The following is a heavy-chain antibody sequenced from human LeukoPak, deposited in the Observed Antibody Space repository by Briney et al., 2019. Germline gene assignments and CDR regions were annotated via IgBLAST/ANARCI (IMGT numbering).Heavy chain of an antibody. V-gene: IGHV4-61*02. D-gene: IGHD1-26*01. CDR1: GGPISSGSYF. CDR3: ARDMSEVGIPDV. CDR2: MYSSGST. J-gene: IGHJ6*04. Sequence: SQTLSLTCTVCGGPISSGSYFWSWIRRPAGKGLEWFGRMYSSGSTNYNPSLKSRVTISVDTSKNQFSLKLSSVTAADTAVYYCARDMSEVGIPDVWGKGTTVTISS.